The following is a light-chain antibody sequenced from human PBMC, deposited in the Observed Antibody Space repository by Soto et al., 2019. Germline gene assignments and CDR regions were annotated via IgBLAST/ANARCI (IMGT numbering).Light chain of an antibody. Sequence: IVMTQFPLSLPVTPGEPASISCRSSQSLLHSTGYNSLDWYLQKPGQSPQLLISLGSDRASGVPDRISGSGSGTVFTLKISRVEAEDVGVYYCMQALQIPPTFGQGTRLEIK. J-gene: IGKJ5*01. CDR2: LGS. CDR3: MQALQIPPT. V-gene: IGKV2-28*01. CDR1: QSLLHSTGYNS.